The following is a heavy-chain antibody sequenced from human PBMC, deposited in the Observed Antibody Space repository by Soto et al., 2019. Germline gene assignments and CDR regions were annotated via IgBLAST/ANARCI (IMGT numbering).Heavy chain of an antibody. V-gene: IGHV1-18*01. Sequence: QVQLVQSGAEVKKPGASVKVSCKASGYTFTSYGISWVRQAPGQGLEWMGWISAYNGNTNYAQKLQGRVTMTTDTSTSTAYMELRSLRSDHTAVYYCAREVAGWFGELSIDAFDIWGQGTMVTVSS. J-gene: IGHJ3*02. CDR3: AREVAGWFGELSIDAFDI. CDR2: ISAYNGNT. D-gene: IGHD3-10*01. CDR1: GYTFTSYG.